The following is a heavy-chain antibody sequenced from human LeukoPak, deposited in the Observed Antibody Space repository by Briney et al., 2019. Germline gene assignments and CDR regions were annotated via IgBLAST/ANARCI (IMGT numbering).Heavy chain of an antibody. CDR1: GGSITNYY. CDR3: ARDTKN. CDR2: IYTSGST. V-gene: IGHV4-4*07. Sequence: SETLSLTCTVSGGSITNYYWSWIRQPAGKGLEWIGRIYTSGSTNYNPSLKSRVTISIDTSKNQFSLKLNSVTAADTAVYYCARDTKNWGQGTLVTVSS. J-gene: IGHJ4*02. D-gene: IGHD1-1*01.